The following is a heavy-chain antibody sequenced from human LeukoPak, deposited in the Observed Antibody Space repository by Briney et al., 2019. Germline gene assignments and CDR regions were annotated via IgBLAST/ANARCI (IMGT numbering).Heavy chain of an antibody. CDR1: GFTFSSYA. J-gene: IGHJ4*02. D-gene: IGHD3-16*01. Sequence: GGSLRLSCAASGFTFSSYAMSWVRQAPGKGLEWVSAISGSGGSTYYADSVKGRFTISRDNSKNTLYLQMNSLRAEDTAVYYCAKDFKAPFMITFGGVHDYWGQGTLVTVSS. CDR2: ISGSGGST. CDR3: AKDFKAPFMITFGGVHDY. V-gene: IGHV3-23*01.